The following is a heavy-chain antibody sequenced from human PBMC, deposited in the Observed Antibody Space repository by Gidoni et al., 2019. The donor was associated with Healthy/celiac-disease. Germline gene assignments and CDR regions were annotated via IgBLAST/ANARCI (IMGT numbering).Heavy chain of an antibody. Sequence: QLQLQESGPGLVKPSATLSLTCTVSGGSISSSSYYWGWIRQPPGKGLEWIGSIYYSGSTYYNPSLKSRVTISVDTSKNQFSLKLSSVTAADTAVYYCASTYDSSGYYSASFDYWGQGTLVTVSS. CDR2: IYYSGST. J-gene: IGHJ4*02. CDR1: GGSISSSSYY. V-gene: IGHV4-39*01. D-gene: IGHD3-22*01. CDR3: ASTYDSSGYYSASFDY.